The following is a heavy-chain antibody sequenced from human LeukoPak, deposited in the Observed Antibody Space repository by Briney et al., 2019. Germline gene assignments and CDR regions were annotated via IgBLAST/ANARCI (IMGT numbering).Heavy chain of an antibody. CDR3: ARDLGYSYGSTDYYYGMDV. V-gene: IGHV3-21*01. CDR1: GFTFSSYS. D-gene: IGHD5-18*01. J-gene: IGHJ6*02. Sequence: GGSLRLSCAASGFTFSSYSMNWVRQAPGKGLEWVSSISSSSSYIYYADSVKGRFTISRDNAKNSLYLQVNSLRAEDTAVYYCARDLGYSYGSTDYYYGMDVWGQGTTVTVSS. CDR2: ISSSSSYI.